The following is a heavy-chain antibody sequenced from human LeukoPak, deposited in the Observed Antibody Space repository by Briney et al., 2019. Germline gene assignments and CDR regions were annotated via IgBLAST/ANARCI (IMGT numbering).Heavy chain of an antibody. CDR3: ARDSLWFGDE. J-gene: IGHJ4*02. CDR2: IYSGGST. V-gene: IGHV3-53*01. CDR1: GFTVSSNY. Sequence: PGGSLRLSCAASGFTVSSNYMSWVRQAPGKGLEWVSVIYSGGSTYYADSVKGRFTISRDNSKNTVYLQMNSLRADDTAVYYCARDSLWFGDERGQGTLFTVSS. D-gene: IGHD3-10*01.